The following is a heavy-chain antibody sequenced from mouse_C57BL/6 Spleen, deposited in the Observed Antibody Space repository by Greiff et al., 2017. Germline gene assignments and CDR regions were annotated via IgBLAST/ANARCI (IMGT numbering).Heavy chain of an antibody. CDR1: GYAFTNYL. Sequence: QVQLQQSGAELVRPGTSVKVSCKASGYAFTNYLIEWVKQRPGQGLEWIGVINPGSGGTNYNEKFKGKATLTADKSSSTAYMQLSSLTSEDSAVYFCARRGTVAPDYWGQGTTLTVSS. CDR3: ARRGTVAPDY. J-gene: IGHJ2*01. V-gene: IGHV1-54*01. CDR2: INPGSGGT. D-gene: IGHD1-1*01.